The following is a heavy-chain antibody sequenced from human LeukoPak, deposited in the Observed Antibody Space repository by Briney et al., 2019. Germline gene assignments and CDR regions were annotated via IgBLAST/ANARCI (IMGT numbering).Heavy chain of an antibody. V-gene: IGHV3-20*04. CDR1: GFTFDDYG. CDR3: ARLLEYGYGYDYYYMDV. D-gene: IGHD5-18*01. J-gene: IGHJ6*03. Sequence: PGGSLRLSCAASGFTFDDYGMSWVRQAPGKGLEWVSGINWNGGSTGYADSVKGRFTISRDNAKNSLYLQMNSLRAEDTALYYCARLLEYGYGYDYYYMDVWGKGTTVTVSS. CDR2: INWNGGST.